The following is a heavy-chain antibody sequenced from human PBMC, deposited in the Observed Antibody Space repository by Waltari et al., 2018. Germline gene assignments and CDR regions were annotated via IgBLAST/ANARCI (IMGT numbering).Heavy chain of an antibody. CDR3: ARDRGRGLYLDS. V-gene: IGHV4-4*02. Sequence: QLQLQQSGPGPVKPSESLYLTCAVSGDSMGSRDFWRWVRQSPGKGLEWIGQVHRSGRTNYNPALASRVTMSIDTSNNQFSLKVTSATAADTAVYYCARDRGRGLYLDSWGQGILVTVSP. D-gene: IGHD2-15*01. CDR2: VHRSGRT. CDR1: GDSMGSRDF. J-gene: IGHJ4*02.